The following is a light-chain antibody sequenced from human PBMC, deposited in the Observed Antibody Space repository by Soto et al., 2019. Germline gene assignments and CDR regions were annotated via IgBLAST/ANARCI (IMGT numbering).Light chain of an antibody. V-gene: IGKV3-15*01. CDR3: QQYNTWPRT. CDR1: QSVSSD. Sequence: EIVMTQSPASLSVPPGERATLSCRASQSVSSDLAWYQQKPGQAPRLLIYGASIRATGFPARFSGSRSGTEFTLTISSLQSEDFAVYYCQQYNTWPRTFGQGTKVDIK. J-gene: IGKJ1*01. CDR2: GAS.